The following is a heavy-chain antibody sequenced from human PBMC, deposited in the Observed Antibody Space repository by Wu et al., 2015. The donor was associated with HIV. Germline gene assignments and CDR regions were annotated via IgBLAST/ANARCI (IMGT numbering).Heavy chain of an antibody. Sequence: QVQLVQSGAELKKPGASVKVSCKASGYTFTGYYIHWVRQAPGQGLEWLGWINPNSGGTNYAQRFQGRVTMARDTSISTAYMELSRLRSDDTAVYYCAIYCGTTSCIDRTLDYWGQGTLVTVSS. D-gene: IGHD2-2*01. CDR1: GYTFTGYY. V-gene: IGHV1-2*02. CDR3: AIYCGTTSCIDRTLDY. CDR2: INPNSGGT. J-gene: IGHJ4*02.